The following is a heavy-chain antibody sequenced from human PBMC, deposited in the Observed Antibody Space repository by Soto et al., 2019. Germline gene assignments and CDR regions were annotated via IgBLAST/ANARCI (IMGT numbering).Heavy chain of an antibody. CDR3: ARDLGIAVAGLFQD. J-gene: IGHJ1*01. CDR2: ISTYNGNT. D-gene: IGHD6-19*01. CDR1: GYMFTSYG. V-gene: IGHV1-18*01. Sequence: QVQLVQSGAEVQQPGASIKVSCKASGYMFTSYGINWVRQAPGQGPEWMGWISTYNGNTNYAQKHQGRDIITTDTSTSTAYRELKTLRSDDTAVYYCARDLGIAVAGLFQDWGQGTLVIVSS.